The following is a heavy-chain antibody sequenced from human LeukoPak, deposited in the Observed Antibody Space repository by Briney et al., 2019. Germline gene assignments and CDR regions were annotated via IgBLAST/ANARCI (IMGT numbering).Heavy chain of an antibody. V-gene: IGHV4-59*01. CDR3: ARDPLSSYYYRDV. CDR2: FYYSGST. J-gene: IGHJ6*03. Sequence: SETLSLTCTVSGGSISSYYWSWIRQPPGKGLEWIGYFYYSGSTNYNPSLKSRVTMSVDTSKNQFSLKLTSVTAADTAVYYCARDPLSSYYYRDVWGKGTTVTVSS. CDR1: GGSISSYY.